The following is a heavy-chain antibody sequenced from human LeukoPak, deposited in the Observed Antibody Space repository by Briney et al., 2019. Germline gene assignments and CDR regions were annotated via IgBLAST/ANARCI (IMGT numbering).Heavy chain of an antibody. J-gene: IGHJ4*02. V-gene: IGHV3-7*01. Sequence: PGGSLRLSCAASGFLVSSTYMSWVRQAPGKGLEWVANIKEDGSQINHVDSVKGRFTISRDNAKNSLYLQMNSLRVEDTAVYYCAKHKIAWRTFDCWGQGTLVTVSS. CDR1: GFLVSSTY. CDR2: IKEDGSQI. D-gene: IGHD1/OR15-1a*01. CDR3: AKHKIAWRTFDC.